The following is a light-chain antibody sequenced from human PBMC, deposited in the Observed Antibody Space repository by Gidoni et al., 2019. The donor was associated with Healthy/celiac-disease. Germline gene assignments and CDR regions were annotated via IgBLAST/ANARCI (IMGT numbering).Light chain of an antibody. CDR2: AAS. CDR1: QGISRY. Sequence: IRMTHSPSSFSASTGDRVTITCRASQGISRYLAWYQQKPGKAPKLLIYAASTLQSGVPSRFSGSGSGTDFTLTISCLQAEDFATYYCQQYYSYPMCSFXQXTKLEIK. CDR3: QQYYSYPMCS. V-gene: IGKV1-8*01. J-gene: IGKJ2*04.